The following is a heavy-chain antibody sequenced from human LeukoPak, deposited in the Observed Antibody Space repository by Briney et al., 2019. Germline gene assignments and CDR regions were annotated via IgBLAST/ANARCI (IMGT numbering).Heavy chain of an antibody. D-gene: IGHD3-3*01. J-gene: IGHJ4*02. CDR3: ARPFRWYNDFWSSYYP. V-gene: IGHV3-7*01. Sequence: PGGSLRLSCAASGFTFSNYWMSWVRQAPGKGPEWVANIKEDGSERYYVDSVKGRFTISRDNAKNSLYLQMNSLRAEDTAVYYCARPFRWYNDFWSSYYPWGQGTLVTVSS. CDR1: GFTFSNYW. CDR2: IKEDGSER.